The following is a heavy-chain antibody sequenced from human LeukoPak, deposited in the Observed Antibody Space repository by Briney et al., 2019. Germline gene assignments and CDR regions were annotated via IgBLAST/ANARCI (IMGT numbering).Heavy chain of an antibody. J-gene: IGHJ4*02. CDR1: GGTFSSYA. D-gene: IGHD3-10*01. Sequence: SVKVSCKASGGTFSSYAISWVRQAPGQGLEWMGRIIPILGIANYAQKFQGRVTITADKSTSTAYMELSGLRSEDTAVYYCARETMVRGVMVYYFDYWGQGTLVTVSS. V-gene: IGHV1-69*04. CDR3: ARETMVRGVMVYYFDY. CDR2: IIPILGIA.